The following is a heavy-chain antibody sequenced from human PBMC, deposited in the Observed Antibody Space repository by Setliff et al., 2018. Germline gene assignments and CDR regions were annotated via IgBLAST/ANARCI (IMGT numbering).Heavy chain of an antibody. CDR2: IYCSGST. CDR1: GGSISSSSYY. V-gene: IGHV4-39*01. J-gene: IGHJ4*02. D-gene: IGHD5-12*01. Sequence: SETLSLTCTVSGGSISSSSYYWGWIRQPPGKGLEWIGSIYCSGSTYYNPSLKSRVTISVDTSKNQFSLKLSSVTAADTAVYYCARGYSGYDYLKPFDYWGQGTLVTVSS. CDR3: ARGYSGYDYLKPFDY.